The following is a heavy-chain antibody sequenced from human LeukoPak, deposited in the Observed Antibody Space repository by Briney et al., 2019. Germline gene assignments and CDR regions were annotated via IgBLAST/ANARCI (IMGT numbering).Heavy chain of an antibody. J-gene: IGHJ4*02. CDR2: INPNSGGT. CDR1: GYTFTGYY. CDR3: ARDSGEKYYYDSSGYYSDY. D-gene: IGHD3-22*01. Sequence: GASVKVSCKASGYTFTGYYMHWVRQAPGQGLEWMGWINPNSGGTNYAQKFQGRVTMTRDTSISTAYMELSRLRSDDTAVYYCARDSGEKYYYDSSGYYSDYWGQGTLVTVSS. V-gene: IGHV1-2*02.